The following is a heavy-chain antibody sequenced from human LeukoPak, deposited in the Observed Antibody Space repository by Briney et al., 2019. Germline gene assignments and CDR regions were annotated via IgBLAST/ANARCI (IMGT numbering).Heavy chain of an antibody. Sequence: SQTLSLTCAISGDIVSSNSAAWNWIRQSPSRGLEWLGRSYYRSKWYNDYAVSVKSRITINPDTSKNQFSLQLNSVTPEDTAVYYCARDHSYTSGWYALYYFDYWGQGTLATVSS. D-gene: IGHD6-19*01. V-gene: IGHV6-1*01. CDR1: GDIVSSNSAA. CDR2: SYYRSKWYN. CDR3: ARDHSYTSGWYALYYFDY. J-gene: IGHJ4*02.